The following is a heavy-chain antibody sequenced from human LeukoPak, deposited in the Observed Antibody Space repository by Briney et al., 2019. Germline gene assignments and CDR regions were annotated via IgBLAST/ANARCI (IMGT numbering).Heavy chain of an antibody. Sequence: SSETLSLTCTVSGGSISSYYWSWIRQPPGKGLEWIGYIYYSGSTNYNPSLKSRVTISVDTSKNQFSLKLSSVTAADTAVYYCARLYYFVSGSYPFFDYWGQGTLVTVSS. D-gene: IGHD3-10*01. V-gene: IGHV4-59*01. CDR3: ARLYYFVSGSYPFFDY. J-gene: IGHJ4*02. CDR2: IYYSGST. CDR1: GGSISSYY.